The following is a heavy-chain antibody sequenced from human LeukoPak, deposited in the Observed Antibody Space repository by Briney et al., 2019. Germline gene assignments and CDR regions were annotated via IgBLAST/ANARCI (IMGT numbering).Heavy chain of an antibody. CDR1: GGSISSSSYY. CDR2: IYYSGSS. V-gene: IGHV4-39*01. Sequence: SETLSLTCTVSGGSISSSSYYWGWSRQPPGKGLEWIGSIYYSGSSYYNPSLKSRVTISVDTSNNHFSLRLSSVTAADTAVYYCARHEHDYINYRYYYYGMDVWGQGTTVTVSS. CDR3: ARHEHDYINYRYYYYGMDV. J-gene: IGHJ6*02. D-gene: IGHD4-11*01.